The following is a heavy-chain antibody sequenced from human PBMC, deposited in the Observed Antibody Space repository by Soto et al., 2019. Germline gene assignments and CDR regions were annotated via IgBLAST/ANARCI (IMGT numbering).Heavy chain of an antibody. CDR1: GFTFSSYS. D-gene: IGHD2-15*01. J-gene: IGHJ4*02. Sequence: ESGGGLVQPGGSLRLSCAASGFTFSSYSMNWVRQAPGKGLEWVSYISSSSSTIYYADSVKGRFTISRDNAKNSLYLQMNSLRAEDTAVYYCARNPCGGSCYGNIDYWGQGTLVTVSS. CDR3: ARNPCGGSCYGNIDY. CDR2: ISSSSSTI. V-gene: IGHV3-48*01.